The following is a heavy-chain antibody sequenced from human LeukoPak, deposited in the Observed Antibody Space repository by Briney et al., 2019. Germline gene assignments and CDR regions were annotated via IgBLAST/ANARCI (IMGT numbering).Heavy chain of an antibody. CDR1: GYMFSIND. V-gene: IGHV1-2*02. CDR2: INPNGGGT. Sequence: GASVKVSCKASGYMFSINDMHWLRQAPGQGLEYLGWINPNGGGTNFPQKFQGRVTLTIDTSVNTGYMEITKLTSDDTAVYYCARIITSTWYNEFDCWGQGTLVAVSS. CDR3: ARIITSTWYNEFDC. J-gene: IGHJ4*02. D-gene: IGHD1-14*01.